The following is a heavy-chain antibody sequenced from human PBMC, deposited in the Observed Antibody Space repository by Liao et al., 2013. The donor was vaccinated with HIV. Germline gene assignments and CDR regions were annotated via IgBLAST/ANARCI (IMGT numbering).Heavy chain of an antibody. CDR1: GGSFSGYY. V-gene: IGHV4-34*01. J-gene: IGHJ4*02. CDR3: ARGEAVAGRVGFDY. Sequence: QVHLQQWGAGLLKPSETLSLTCAVYGGSFSGYYWTWIRQPPGKGLEWIGEINHSGTTNYNPSLKSRVTMSVDTSKKQFSLNVSSVTAADTAVYYCARGEAVAGRVGFDYWGQGTLVTVSS. D-gene: IGHD6-19*01. CDR2: INHSGTT.